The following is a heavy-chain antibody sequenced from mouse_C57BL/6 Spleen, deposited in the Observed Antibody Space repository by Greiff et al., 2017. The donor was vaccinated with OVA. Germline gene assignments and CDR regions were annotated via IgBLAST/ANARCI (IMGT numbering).Heavy chain of an antibody. J-gene: IGHJ4*01. D-gene: IGHD1-1*01. CDR3: ARVGSSLYAMDY. Sequence: QVQLQQSGAELVRPGASVKLSCKASGYTFTDYYINWVKQRPGQGLEWIARIYPGSGNTYYNEKFKGEATLTAEKSSSTAYMQLSSLTSEDSAVYFCARVGSSLYAMDYWGQGTSVTVSS. CDR2: IYPGSGNT. CDR1: GYTFTDYY. V-gene: IGHV1-76*01.